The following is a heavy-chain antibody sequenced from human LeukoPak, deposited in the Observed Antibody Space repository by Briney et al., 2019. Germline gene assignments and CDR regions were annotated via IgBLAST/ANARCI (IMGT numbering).Heavy chain of an antibody. V-gene: IGHV1-2*02. J-gene: IGHJ5*02. CDR3: ARVSRITMVRGLSNWFDP. CDR2: INPNSGGT. CDR1: GYTFTGYY. Sequence: ASVKVSCKASGYTFTGYYMHWVRQAPGQGLEWMGWINPNSGGTNYAQKFQGRVTMTRDTSISTAYMELSRLRSDDTAVYYCARVSRITMVRGLSNWFDPWGQGTLVTVSS. D-gene: IGHD3-10*01.